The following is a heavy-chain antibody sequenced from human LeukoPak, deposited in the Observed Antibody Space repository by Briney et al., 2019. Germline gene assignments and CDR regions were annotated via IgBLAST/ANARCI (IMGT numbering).Heavy chain of an antibody. CDR2: ISSSSSYI. D-gene: IGHD3-22*01. V-gene: IGHV3-21*01. CDR1: GFTFSSYS. J-gene: IGHJ4*02. CDR3: AREYYYDSSGYFLFDY. Sequence: PGGSLRLSCAASGFTFSSYSMNWVRQAPGKGLEWVSSISSSSSYIYYADSVKARFTISRDNAKNSLYLQMNSLRAEDTAVYYCAREYYYDSSGYFLFDYWGQGTLVTVSS.